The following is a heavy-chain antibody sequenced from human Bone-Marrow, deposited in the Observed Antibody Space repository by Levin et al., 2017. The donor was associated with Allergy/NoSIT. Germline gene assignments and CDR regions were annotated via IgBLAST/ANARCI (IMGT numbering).Heavy chain of an antibody. V-gene: IGHV3-23*01. J-gene: IGHJ3*02. CDR3: AREQWLLKGAFDI. CDR2: ISGSGGST. CDR1: GFTFSSYA. D-gene: IGHD6-19*01. Sequence: SCAASGFTFSSYAMSWVRQAPGKGLEWVSAISGSGGSTYYADSVKGRFTISRDNSKNTLYLQMNSLRAEDTAVYYCAREQWLLKGAFDIWGQGTMVTVSS.